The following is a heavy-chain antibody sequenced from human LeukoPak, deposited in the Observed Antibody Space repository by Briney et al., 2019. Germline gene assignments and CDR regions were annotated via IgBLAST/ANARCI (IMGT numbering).Heavy chain of an antibody. CDR3: ARVQDAFDI. J-gene: IGHJ3*02. V-gene: IGHV3-30-3*01. CDR1: GFTFSSYA. Sequence: GGSLRLSCAASGFTFSSYAMHWVRQAPGKGLEWVAVISYDGSNKYYADSVKGRFTISRDNAKNSLYLEMNSLRAEDTAVYYCARVQDAFDIWGQGTLVTVSS. CDR2: ISYDGSNK.